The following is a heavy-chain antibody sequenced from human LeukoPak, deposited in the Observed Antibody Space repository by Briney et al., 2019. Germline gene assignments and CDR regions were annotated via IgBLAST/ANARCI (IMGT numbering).Heavy chain of an antibody. J-gene: IGHJ3*02. CDR3: ARVGGMTTINNAAFDI. D-gene: IGHD5-24*01. Sequence: SETLSLTCTVSGGSINSYYWNWIRQPPGKGLEWIGYIYHSGSTNYNPSLKSRVTITLDTSKNRFSLKLTSVTAADTAIYYCARVGGMTTINNAAFDIWGQGTMVTASS. V-gene: IGHV4-59*01. CDR2: IYHSGST. CDR1: GGSINSYY.